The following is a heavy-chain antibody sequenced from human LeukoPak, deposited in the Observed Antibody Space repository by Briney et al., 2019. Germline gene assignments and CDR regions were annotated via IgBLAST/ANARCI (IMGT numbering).Heavy chain of an antibody. CDR3: ALTREYSYGYYDY. CDR2: ISGSGGST. Sequence: PGGSLRLSCAASGFTFSTYDMSWVRQAPGKGLKWVSSISGSGGSTYYADSVKGRFTISRDNSKNTLYLQMNSLRAEDTAVYYCALTREYSYGYYDYWGQGTMATVSS. V-gene: IGHV3-23*01. J-gene: IGHJ4*02. CDR1: GFTFSTYD. D-gene: IGHD5-18*01.